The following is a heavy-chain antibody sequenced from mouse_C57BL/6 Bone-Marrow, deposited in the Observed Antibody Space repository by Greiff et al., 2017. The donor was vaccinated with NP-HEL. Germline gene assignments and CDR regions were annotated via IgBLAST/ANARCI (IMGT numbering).Heavy chain of an antibody. CDR1: GFTFSSYT. CDR3: ASPWFAY. J-gene: IGHJ3*01. Sequence: EVQRVESGGGLVKPGGSLKLSCAASGFTFSSYTMSWVRQTPEKRLEWVATISGGGGNTYYPDSVKGRFTISRDKAKNTLYLQMSSLRSEYTALYYCASPWFAYWGQGTLVTVSA. V-gene: IGHV5-9*01. CDR2: ISGGGGNT.